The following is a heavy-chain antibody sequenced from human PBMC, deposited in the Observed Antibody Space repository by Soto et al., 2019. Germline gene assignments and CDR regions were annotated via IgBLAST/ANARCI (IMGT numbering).Heavy chain of an antibody. CDR3: ARESRSWYGSIWDY. J-gene: IGHJ4*02. Sequence: SETLSLTCTVSGGSISSYYWSWIRQPPGKGLEWIGYIYFSGGTNYNPSLKSRVTIPVDTSKNQFSLKLSSVTAADTAVYYCARESRSWYGSIWDYWGQGTLVTVSS. CDR1: GGSISSYY. V-gene: IGHV4-59*12. D-gene: IGHD6-13*01. CDR2: IYFSGGT.